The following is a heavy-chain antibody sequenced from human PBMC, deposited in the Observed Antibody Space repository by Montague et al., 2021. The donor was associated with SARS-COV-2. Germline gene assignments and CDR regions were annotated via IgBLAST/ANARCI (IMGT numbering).Heavy chain of an antibody. CDR2: VYYNEDT. CDR3: ARGWAIDP. Sequence: SETLSLTCTVSGGSTASHYWNWICHSPAPRPERICFVYYNEDTKYNHSLQSRVPMSIDTSENQIHLWLNSVTAADTAVYFCARGWAIDPWGQGRLVTVSS. D-gene: IGHD6-19*01. V-gene: IGHV4-59*08. J-gene: IGHJ3*01. CDR1: GGSTASHY.